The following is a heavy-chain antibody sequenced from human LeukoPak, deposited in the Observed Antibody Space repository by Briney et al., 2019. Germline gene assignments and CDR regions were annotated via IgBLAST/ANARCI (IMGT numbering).Heavy chain of an antibody. V-gene: IGHV3-30*03. J-gene: IGHJ6*02. CDR3: VRDHYCTGCSCYREVHYYYGMDV. CDR1: GFTFSSYG. Sequence: PGGSLRLSCVASGFTFSSYGMHWVRQAPGKGLEWVAVISYDGSNKYYADSVKGRFTISRDNSKDTLYLQMTRLRAEDTAVYYCVRDHYCTGCSCYREVHYYYGMDVWGQGTTVTVSS. CDR2: ISYDGSNK. D-gene: IGHD2-15*01.